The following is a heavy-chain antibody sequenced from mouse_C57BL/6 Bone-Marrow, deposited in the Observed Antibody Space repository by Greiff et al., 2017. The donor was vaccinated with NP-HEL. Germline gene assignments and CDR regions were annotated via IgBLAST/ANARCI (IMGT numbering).Heavy chain of an antibody. Sequence: VQLQQSGAELMKPGASVKLSCKATGYTFTGYWIEWVKQRPGHGLEWIGEILPGSGSTNYNAKFKGKATFTADTSSNTAYRQLSRLTTEDSAIYYCARWMDDWGQGTSVTVSS. J-gene: IGHJ4*01. CDR2: ILPGSGST. CDR1: GYTFTGYW. V-gene: IGHV1-9*01. CDR3: ARWMDD.